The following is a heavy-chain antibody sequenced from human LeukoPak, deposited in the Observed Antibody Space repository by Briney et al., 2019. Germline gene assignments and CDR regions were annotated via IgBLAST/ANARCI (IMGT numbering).Heavy chain of an antibody. Sequence: GASVKVSCKASGGTFSSYAISWVRQAPGQGLEWMGRIIPILGIANYAQKFQGRVTITADKSTSTAYMELSSLRSEDTAVYYCARGVSFPMLVVADDAFDIWGQGTMVTVSS. CDR1: GGTFSSYA. CDR3: ARGVSFPMLVVADDAFDI. J-gene: IGHJ3*02. CDR2: IIPILGIA. V-gene: IGHV1-69*04. D-gene: IGHD3-22*01.